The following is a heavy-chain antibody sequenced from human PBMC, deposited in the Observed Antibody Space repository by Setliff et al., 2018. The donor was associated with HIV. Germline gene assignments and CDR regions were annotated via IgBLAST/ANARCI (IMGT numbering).Heavy chain of an antibody. CDR1: GGSFSGYY. Sequence: SETLSLTCAVYGGSFSGYYWSWIRQPAGKGLEWIGRIYTSGSTTYNPSLKSRVTISVHTSKNQFSLKLNSVTAADTAVYYCARQYYYDSSGYHYYFDYWGQGTLVTVSS. CDR3: ARQYYYDSSGYHYYFDY. V-gene: IGHV4-59*10. D-gene: IGHD3-22*01. CDR2: IYTSGST. J-gene: IGHJ4*02.